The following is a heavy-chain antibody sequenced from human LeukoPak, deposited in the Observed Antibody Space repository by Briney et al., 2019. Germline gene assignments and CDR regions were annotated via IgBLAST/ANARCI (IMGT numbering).Heavy chain of an antibody. CDR1: GYTFTNYA. J-gene: IGHJ6*03. V-gene: IGHV1-8*01. Sequence: GASVKVSCKTSGYTFTNYAISWVRQAPGQGLEWVGWTSAYNGNTDYAQKFQGRVTMTRNTSISTAYMELSSLRSEDTAVYYCARARIMTTFGGVLNYYYYYYMDVWGKGTTVTVSS. D-gene: IGHD3-16*01. CDR3: ARARIMTTFGGVLNYYYYYYMDV. CDR2: TSAYNGNT.